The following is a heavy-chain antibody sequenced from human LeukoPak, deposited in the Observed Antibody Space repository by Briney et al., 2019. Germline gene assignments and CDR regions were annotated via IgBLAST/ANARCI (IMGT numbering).Heavy chain of an antibody. V-gene: IGHV4-4*07. CDR3: ARAVPAAIGGWFDP. Sequence: PSETLSLTCTVSGGSISCYYWSWIRRPPGKGLEWIGRIYTSGSTNYNPSLKSRVTMSVDTSKNQFSLKLSSVTAADTAVYYCARAVPAAIGGWFDPWGQGTLVTVSS. CDR2: IYTSGST. CDR1: GGSISCYY. J-gene: IGHJ5*02. D-gene: IGHD2-2*02.